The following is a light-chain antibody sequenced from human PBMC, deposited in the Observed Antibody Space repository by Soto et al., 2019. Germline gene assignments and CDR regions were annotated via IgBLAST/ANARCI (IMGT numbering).Light chain of an antibody. J-gene: IGLJ2*01. CDR1: LSNIGSNF. V-gene: IGLV1-47*01. CDR2: RNN. Sequence: QPVLTQPPSASGTPGQRVTISCSGSLSNIGSNFIYWYQQLPGSAPKLLINRNNERPSGVPDRFSGSKSGTSASLAISGLRSEDEADYHCAAWDVSLRGVVFGGGTKVTVL. CDR3: AAWDVSLRGVV.